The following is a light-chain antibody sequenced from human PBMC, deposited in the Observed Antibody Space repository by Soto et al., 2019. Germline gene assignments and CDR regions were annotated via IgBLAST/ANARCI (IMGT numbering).Light chain of an antibody. CDR1: SSDVDGYNY. Sequence: QSVLTQPASLSGSPGQSITISCTGTSSDVDGYNYVSWYQQHPGKAPKLIIYEVSYRPSGVSNRFSGSKSGNTASLTISGLQADDEADYYCSSNTGSSTLVFGTGTKVTVL. CDR3: SSNTGSSTLV. CDR2: EVS. V-gene: IGLV2-14*01. J-gene: IGLJ1*01.